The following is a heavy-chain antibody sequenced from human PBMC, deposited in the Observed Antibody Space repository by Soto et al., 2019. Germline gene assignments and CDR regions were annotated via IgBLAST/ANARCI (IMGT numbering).Heavy chain of an antibody. CDR1: GFTFSSYA. Sequence: GGSLRLSCAGSGFTFSSYAMNWVRQAPGKGLEWVALIWYDGSNKYYADSVKGRFTISRDNSKNTLYLQMNSLRAEDTAVYYCARSFYGDYDYYGMDVWGQGTTVTVSS. CDR3: ARSFYGDYDYYGMDV. D-gene: IGHD4-17*01. J-gene: IGHJ6*02. CDR2: IWYDGSNK. V-gene: IGHV3-33*08.